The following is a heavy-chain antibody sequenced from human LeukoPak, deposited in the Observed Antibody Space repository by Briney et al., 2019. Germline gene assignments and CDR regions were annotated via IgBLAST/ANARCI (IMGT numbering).Heavy chain of an antibody. V-gene: IGHV3-33*01. CDR1: GFTFRSYG. J-gene: IGHJ2*01. Sequence: GGSLRLSCAASGFTFRSYGMHWVRQAPGKGLEWVSIIWYDGSNKYYADSVRGRFTISRDNSKNTLYLQMNSLRVEDTAVYYCARYDFILISYFDLWGRGALVTVSS. CDR3: ARYDFILISYFDL. D-gene: IGHD3-3*01. CDR2: IWYDGSNK.